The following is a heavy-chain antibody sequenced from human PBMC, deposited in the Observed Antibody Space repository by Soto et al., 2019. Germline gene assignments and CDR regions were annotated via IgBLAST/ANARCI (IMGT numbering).Heavy chain of an antibody. CDR1: GGSISSYY. D-gene: IGHD3-22*01. CDR3: ARVHQFLNYYDSSGHAFDI. Sequence: ETLSLTCTVSGGSISSYYWSWIRQPPGKGLEWIGYIYYSGSTNYNPSLKSRVTISVDTSKNQFSLKLSSVTAADTAVYYCARVHQFLNYYDSSGHAFDIWGQGTMVTVSS. V-gene: IGHV4-59*01. J-gene: IGHJ3*02. CDR2: IYYSGST.